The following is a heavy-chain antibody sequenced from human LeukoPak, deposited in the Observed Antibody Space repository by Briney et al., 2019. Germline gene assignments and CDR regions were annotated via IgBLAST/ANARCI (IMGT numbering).Heavy chain of an antibody. CDR2: INPSGGST. CDR3: ARDLDYYDSSGTLDY. CDR1: GYTFTSYY. Sequence: ASVKVSCKASGYTFTSYYMHWVRQAPGQGLEWMGIINPSGGSTSYAQKFQGRVTMTRDSSTSTVYMELSSLRSEDTAVYYCARDLDYYDSSGTLDYWGQGTLVTVSS. D-gene: IGHD3-22*01. V-gene: IGHV1-46*01. J-gene: IGHJ4*02.